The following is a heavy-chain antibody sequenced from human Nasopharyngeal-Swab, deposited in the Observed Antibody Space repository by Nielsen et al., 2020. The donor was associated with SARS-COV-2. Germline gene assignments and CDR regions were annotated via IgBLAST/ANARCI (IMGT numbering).Heavy chain of an antibody. CDR2: ISAYNGNT. V-gene: IGHV1-18*01. J-gene: IGHJ6*02. Sequence: ASVKVSCKASGYTFTSYGIGWVRQAPGQGLEWMGWISAYNGNTNYVQKLQGRVTMTTDTSTSTAYMELRSLRSDDTAVYYCARGEIVVVPAASYYYYYGMDVWGQGTTVTVSS. CDR1: GYTFTSYG. CDR3: ARGEIVVVPAASYYYYYGMDV. D-gene: IGHD2-2*01.